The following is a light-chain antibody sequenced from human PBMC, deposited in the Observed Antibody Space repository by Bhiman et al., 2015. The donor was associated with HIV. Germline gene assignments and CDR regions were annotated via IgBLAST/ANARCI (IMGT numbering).Light chain of an antibody. V-gene: IGLV2-8*01. CDR3: AAWDDSLSGFWV. CDR2: EVN. J-gene: IGLJ3*02. Sequence: QSALTQPPSASGSRGQSVIISCTGTSSDVGVYNLVSWYQHHPGKAPKLIIYEVNKRPSGVPARFSGSKSGNTASLTVSGLQDEDEADYYCAAWDDSLSGFWVFGGGTKLTVL. CDR1: SSDVGVYNL.